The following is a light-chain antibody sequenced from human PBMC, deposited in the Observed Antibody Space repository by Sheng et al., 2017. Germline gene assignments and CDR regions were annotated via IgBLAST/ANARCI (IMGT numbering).Light chain of an antibody. Sequence: EIVLTQSPGTLSLSPGGRATLSWQGQSDGYQIFSLVPAQTWPGSQAPHPWCINRATGIPDRFSGGGSGTDFTLTISRLEPEDFAVYYCQQYGNSPCTFCQG. V-gene: IGKV3-20*01. J-gene: IGKJ2*02. CDR3: QQYGNSPCT. CDR2: CI. CDR1: DGYQI.